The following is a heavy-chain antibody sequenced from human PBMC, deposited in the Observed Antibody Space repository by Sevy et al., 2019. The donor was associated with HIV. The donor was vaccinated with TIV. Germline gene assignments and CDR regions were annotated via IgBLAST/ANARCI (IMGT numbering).Heavy chain of an antibody. D-gene: IGHD6-13*01. J-gene: IGHJ5*02. CDR2: INSDGSST. Sequence: GGSLRLSCAASGFTFSSYWMHWVRQAPGKGLVWVSRINSDGSSTSYADSVKGRFTISRDNAKNTLYLQMNSLRAEDTAGYYCARDGIGAAAGTGDNWFDPWGQGTLVTVSS. CDR1: GFTFSSYW. CDR3: ARDGIGAAAGTGDNWFDP. V-gene: IGHV3-74*01.